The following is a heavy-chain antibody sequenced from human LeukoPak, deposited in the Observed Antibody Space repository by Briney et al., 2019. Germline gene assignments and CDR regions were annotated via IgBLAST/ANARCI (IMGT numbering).Heavy chain of an antibody. V-gene: IGHV4-34*01. J-gene: IGHJ3*02. D-gene: IGHD6-19*01. CDR2: INHSGST. CDR3: ARVRGGGWRGAYDI. Sequence: SETLSLTCAVYGGSFSGYYWSWIRQPPGRGLEWIGEINHSGSTNYNPSLKSRVTISVDTSKNQFSLKMNSVTAADTAVYYCARVRGGGWRGAYDIWGQGTMVTVSS. CDR1: GGSFSGYY.